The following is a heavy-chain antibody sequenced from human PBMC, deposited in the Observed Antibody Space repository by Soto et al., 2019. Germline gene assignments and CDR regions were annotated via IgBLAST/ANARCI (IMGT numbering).Heavy chain of an antibody. D-gene: IGHD2-15*01. Sequence: GGSLRLSCAASGLTFNRYWMHWVRHAPGKGLVWVSRINTDGSNTNYADSVKGRFTISRDNAKSTLFLQMNSLRDEDTAVYYCAREFCSGGNCYTYYFDPWGQGIPVTVSS. V-gene: IGHV3-74*01. CDR1: GLTFNRYW. J-gene: IGHJ5*02. CDR2: INTDGSNT. CDR3: AREFCSGGNCYTYYFDP.